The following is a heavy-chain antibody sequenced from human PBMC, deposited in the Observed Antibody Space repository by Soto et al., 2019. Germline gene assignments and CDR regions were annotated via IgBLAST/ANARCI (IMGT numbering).Heavy chain of an antibody. CDR3: ARVIRFLEWLSEDHYGMDV. V-gene: IGHV1-8*01. CDR1: GYTFTSYD. CDR2: MNPNSGNT. D-gene: IGHD3-3*01. J-gene: IGHJ6*02. Sequence: ASGKVSCKASGYTFTSYDINWVRQATGQGLEWMGWMNPNSGNTGYAQKFQGRVTMTRNTSISTAYMELSSLRSEDTAVYYCARVIRFLEWLSEDHYGMDVWGQGTTVTVSS.